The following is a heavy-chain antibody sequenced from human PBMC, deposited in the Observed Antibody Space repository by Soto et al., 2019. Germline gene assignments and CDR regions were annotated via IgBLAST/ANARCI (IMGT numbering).Heavy chain of an antibody. CDR3: ASPGDSSGYQSFAFDI. J-gene: IGHJ3*02. D-gene: IGHD3-22*01. V-gene: IGHV4-31*03. CDR1: GGSISSGGYY. Sequence: SETLSLTCTVSGGSISSGGYYWSWIRQHPGKGLEWIGYIYYSGSTYYNPSLKSRVTISLDTSKNQFSLKLSSVTAADTAVYYCASPGDSSGYQSFAFDIWGQGTMVTVSS. CDR2: IYYSGST.